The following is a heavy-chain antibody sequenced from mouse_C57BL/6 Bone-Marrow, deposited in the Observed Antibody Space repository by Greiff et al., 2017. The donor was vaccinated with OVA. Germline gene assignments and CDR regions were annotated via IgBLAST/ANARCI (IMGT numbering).Heavy chain of an antibody. Sequence: QVQLQQSGAELVRPGASVKLSCKASGYTFTDYYINWVKQRPGQGLEWIARIYPGSGNTYYNEKFKGKATLTAEKSSSTAYMQLSSLTSEDSAVYFCARLGWSYWYFDVWGTGTTVTVSS. V-gene: IGHV1-76*01. CDR1: GYTFTDYY. J-gene: IGHJ1*03. CDR3: ARLGWSYWYFDV. CDR2: IYPGSGNT.